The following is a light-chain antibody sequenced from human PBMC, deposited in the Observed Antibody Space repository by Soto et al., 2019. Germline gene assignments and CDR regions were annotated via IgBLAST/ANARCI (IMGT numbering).Light chain of an antibody. J-gene: IGLJ2*01. CDR2: EVS. Sequence: QSVLTQPASVSGSPGQSITISCTGTSSDVGSYNLVSWYQQHPGKAPKLMIYEVSKRPSGVSNRFSGSKSGNTASLIISGLQAEDEADYYCCSYAGRSTLFGGGTKVTVL. CDR1: SSDVGSYNL. V-gene: IGLV2-23*02. CDR3: CSYAGRSTL.